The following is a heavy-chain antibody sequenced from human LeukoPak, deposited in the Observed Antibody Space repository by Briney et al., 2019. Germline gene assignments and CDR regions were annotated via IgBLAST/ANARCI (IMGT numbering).Heavy chain of an antibody. J-gene: IGHJ4*02. Sequence: PSESLSLTCAVYGGSFSSYYWSWIRQPPGKGLEWIGEINHSGSTNYNPSLKSRVTISVDKSKNQFSLKLSSVTAADTAVYYCARVISLVATITPGYYFDYWGQGTLVTVSS. CDR3: ARVISLVATITPGYYFDY. CDR1: GGSFSSYY. V-gene: IGHV4-34*01. CDR2: INHSGST. D-gene: IGHD5-12*01.